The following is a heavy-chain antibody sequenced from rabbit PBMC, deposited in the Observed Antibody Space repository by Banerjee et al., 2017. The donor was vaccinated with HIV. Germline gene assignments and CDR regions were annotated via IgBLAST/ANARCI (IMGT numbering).Heavy chain of an antibody. CDR3: ARDPYASSSGYSPYFNL. CDR2: IYVGDGST. D-gene: IGHD1-1*01. J-gene: IGHJ4*01. V-gene: IGHV1S47*01. Sequence: QEQLVESGGGLVQPEGSLTLTCKASGFDFSFNAMCWVRQAPGKGPEWIACIYVGDGSTDYASWVNGRFTISRGTSLNTVTLQLTSLTAADTATYFCARDPYASSSGYSPYFNLWGQGTLVTVS. CDR1: GFDFSFNA.